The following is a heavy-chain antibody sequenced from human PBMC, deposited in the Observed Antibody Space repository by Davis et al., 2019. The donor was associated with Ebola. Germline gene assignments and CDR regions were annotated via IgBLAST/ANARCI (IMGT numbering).Heavy chain of an antibody. Sequence: ASVKVSCKVSGYTLTELSMHWVRQAPGKGLEWLGGFDPEDGETIYAQKFQGRVTMTEDTSTDTAYMELSSLRSEDTAVYYCATDRGSGYLDYYYGMDVWGQGTTVTVSS. CDR2: FDPEDGET. CDR3: ATDRGSGYLDYYYGMDV. D-gene: IGHD5-12*01. V-gene: IGHV1-24*01. J-gene: IGHJ6*02. CDR1: GYTLTELS.